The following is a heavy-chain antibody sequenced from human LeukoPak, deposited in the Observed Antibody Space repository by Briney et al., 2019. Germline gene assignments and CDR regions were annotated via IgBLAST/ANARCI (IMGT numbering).Heavy chain of an antibody. CDR3: ARDRRNFDY. Sequence: PGGSLRLSCAASGFTFSDYWMHWVRQAPGKWLVWVSRINSDGTSISYADSVKGRFTISRDNAKNTLYLQMNSLRAEDSAVYYCARDRRNFDYWGQGTLVTVSS. CDR1: GFTFSDYW. J-gene: IGHJ4*02. D-gene: IGHD1-14*01. V-gene: IGHV3-74*01. CDR2: INSDGTSI.